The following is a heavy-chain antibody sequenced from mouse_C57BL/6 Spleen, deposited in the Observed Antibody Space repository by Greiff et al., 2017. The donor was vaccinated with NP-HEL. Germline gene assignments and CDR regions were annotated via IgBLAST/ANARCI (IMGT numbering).Heavy chain of an antibody. CDR2: IYPRSGNT. Sequence: QVQLQQSGAELARPGASVKLSCKASGYTFTSYGISWVKQRTGQGLEWIGEIYPRSGNTYYNEKFKGKPTLTADKSSSTAYMELRSLTSEDSAVYFCARVGVTTVVEGYWGQGTTLTVSS. CDR1: GYTFTSYG. V-gene: IGHV1-81*01. J-gene: IGHJ2*01. D-gene: IGHD1-1*01. CDR3: ARVGVTTVVEGY.